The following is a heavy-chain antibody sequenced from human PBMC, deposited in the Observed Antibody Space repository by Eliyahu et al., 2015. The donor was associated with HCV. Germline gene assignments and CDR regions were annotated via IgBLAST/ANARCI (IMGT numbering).Heavy chain of an antibody. Sequence: XVQLVESGGGLVKPGGSLXLXCAAXGFTFXDYYXSWXRQAPGKGPEWVSYISSSDSTIHYADSVKGRFTISRDNAKNSLYLQMNSLRAEDTAVYYCAREADGLFDYWGQGTLVTVSS. V-gene: IGHV3-11*01. CDR1: GFTFXDYY. J-gene: IGHJ4*02. CDR2: ISSSDSTI. CDR3: AREADGLFDY.